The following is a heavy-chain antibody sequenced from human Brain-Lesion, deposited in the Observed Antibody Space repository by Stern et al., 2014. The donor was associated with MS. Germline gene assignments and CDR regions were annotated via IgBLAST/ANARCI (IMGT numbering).Heavy chain of an antibody. CDR1: GYTFSSYD. Sequence: VQLVQSRAEVKKPGASVKVSCKASGYTFSSYDITWVRQASGHGLEGMGWMNPYNGNTGYAQKFKGRVSITSDPSISTVYMELTSLTSDDTAVYFCARAVRNQLLSEYWGQGTLVTVSS. V-gene: IGHV1-8*01. CDR3: ARAVRNQLLSEY. J-gene: IGHJ4*02. CDR2: MNPYNGNT. D-gene: IGHD2-2*01.